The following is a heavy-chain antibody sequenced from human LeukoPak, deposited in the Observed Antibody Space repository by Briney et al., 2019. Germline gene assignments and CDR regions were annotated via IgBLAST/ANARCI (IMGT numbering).Heavy chain of an antibody. CDR1: GGSVSSGSYY. D-gene: IGHD2-15*01. CDR3: AREGRCSGGSCFRGWFDP. V-gene: IGHV4-61*01. CDR2: IYYSGST. J-gene: IGHJ5*02. Sequence: SETLSLTCSVSGGSVSSGSYYWSWIRQPPGKGLEWIGDIYYSGSTNYNPSLKSRVTISVDPSKNQFSLKLSSVTAADTAVYYCAREGRCSGGSCFRGWFDPWGQGTLVTVSS.